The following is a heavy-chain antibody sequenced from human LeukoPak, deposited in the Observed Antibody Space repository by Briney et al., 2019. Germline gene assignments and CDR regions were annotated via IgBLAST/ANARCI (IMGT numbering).Heavy chain of an antibody. V-gene: IGHV3-48*04. Sequence: GGSLRLSCAASGFTFSSSAMSWVRQAPGKGLEWVSYISSSGSTIYYADSVKGRFTISRDNAKNSLYLQMNSLRAEDTAVYYCARSGVEMATKGAFDIWGQGTMVTVSS. CDR1: GFTFSSSA. D-gene: IGHD5-24*01. CDR2: ISSSGSTI. CDR3: ARSGVEMATKGAFDI. J-gene: IGHJ3*02.